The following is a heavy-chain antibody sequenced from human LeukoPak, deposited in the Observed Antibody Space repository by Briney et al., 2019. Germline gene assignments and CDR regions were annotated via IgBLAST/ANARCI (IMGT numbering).Heavy chain of an antibody. CDR1: GFTFSSYA. CDR3: ARDPSYYYGSGSSTPFDY. J-gene: IGHJ4*02. V-gene: IGHV3-64*01. D-gene: IGHD3-10*01. CDR2: ISSNGGST. Sequence: GGSLRLSCAASGFTFSSYAMHWVRQAPGKGLEYVSAISSNGGSTYYANSVKGRFTISRDNSKNTLYLQMGSLRAEDMAVYYCARDPSYYYGSGSSTPFDYWGQGTLVTVSS.